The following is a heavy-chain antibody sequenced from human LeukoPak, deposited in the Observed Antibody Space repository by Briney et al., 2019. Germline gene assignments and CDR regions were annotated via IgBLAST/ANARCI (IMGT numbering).Heavy chain of an antibody. V-gene: IGHV3-30*04. CDR1: GFTFRSFP. CDR3: ARVGDYGDDH. D-gene: IGHD4-17*01. Sequence: PGGSLRLSCAASGFTFRSFPIHWVRQAPGKGLEWVAFISYDGSNKYYADSAKGRFTISRDNSKNTLYLQMNSLRGEDTAVYYCARVGDYGDDHWGQGTLVTVSS. CDR2: ISYDGSNK. J-gene: IGHJ4*02.